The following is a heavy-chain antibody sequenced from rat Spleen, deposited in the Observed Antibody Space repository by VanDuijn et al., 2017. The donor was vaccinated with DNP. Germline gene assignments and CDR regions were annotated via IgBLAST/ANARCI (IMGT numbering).Heavy chain of an antibody. J-gene: IGHJ4*01. CDR2: ISYDGSRT. D-gene: IGHD1-3*01. V-gene: IGHV5-20*01. CDR1: GFTFSDYY. Sequence: EVQLVESGGALLQPGRSLKLSCAASGFTFSDYYMAWVRQAPTKGLEWVASISYDGSRTYYRDSVKGRCTISRDNAKSTLYLQMDSLRSEDTATYYCARDDYGSYGAMDPWGQGTSVTVSS. CDR3: ARDDYGSYGAMDP.